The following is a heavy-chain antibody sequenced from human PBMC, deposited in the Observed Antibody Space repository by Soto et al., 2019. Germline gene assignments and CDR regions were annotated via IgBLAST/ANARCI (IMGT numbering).Heavy chain of an antibody. D-gene: IGHD2-2*01. J-gene: IGHJ5*02. V-gene: IGHV4-34*01. Sequence: QVHLQQWGAGLLKASETLSLTCAVYGGSFSGYSWTWIRQSPEKGLEWIGEINDSGSINYNPSLKSRATISGVTSKNQFSLKLSSMTAADTAVYYCARGGNRDIVVMPVARSAKRGWFDPWGQGTLVIVSS. CDR2: INDSGSI. CDR1: GGSFSGYS. CDR3: ARGGNRDIVVMPVARSAKRGWFDP.